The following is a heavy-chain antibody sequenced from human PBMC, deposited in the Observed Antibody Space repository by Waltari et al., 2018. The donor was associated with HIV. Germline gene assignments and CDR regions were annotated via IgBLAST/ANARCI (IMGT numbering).Heavy chain of an antibody. D-gene: IGHD7-27*01. J-gene: IGHJ6*02. CDR2: INHSGSI. CDR3: ARGSWGSGMDV. V-gene: IGHV4-34*01. CDR1: DGSSSGYY. Sequence: QVRLQQWGAGLLKPSETLSLTCAVYDGSSSGYYWSWIRQPPGKGLECIGEINHSGSINYNPSLKSRVIISLDRYKNQFSLKLTSVTAADTALYYCARGSWGSGMDVWGLGTTVIVSS.